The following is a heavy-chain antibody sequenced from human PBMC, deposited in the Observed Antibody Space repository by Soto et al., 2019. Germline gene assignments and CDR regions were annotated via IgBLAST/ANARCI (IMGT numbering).Heavy chain of an antibody. J-gene: IGHJ5*02. D-gene: IGHD3-3*01. CDR3: ARAVDRSLDLNWFDP. Sequence: ASVKVSCKSSGYTFTDYYMHWVRQAPGQGLQWMGWINPNSGGTNYAHNYQGRVTMTRDTSISTAYMELGRLRSDDTAVYYCARAVDRSLDLNWFDPWGQGTLVTVSS. V-gene: IGHV1-2*02. CDR1: GYTFTDYY. CDR2: INPNSGGT.